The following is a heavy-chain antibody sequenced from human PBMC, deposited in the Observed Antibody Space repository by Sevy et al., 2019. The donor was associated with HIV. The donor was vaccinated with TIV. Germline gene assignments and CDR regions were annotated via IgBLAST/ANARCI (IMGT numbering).Heavy chain of an antibody. CDR1: GFTFSKYS. J-gene: IGHJ4*02. Sequence: GGSLRLSCAASGFTFSKYSMSWVRQPPGKGLEWVSTLSFGCGEINYADSVKGRFTISRDNSKSSVYLQMNNLRPEDTAVYFCVAANTWEDYWGQGTLVTVSS. V-gene: IGHV3-23*01. CDR2: LSFGCGEI. CDR3: VAANTWEDY. D-gene: IGHD1-26*01.